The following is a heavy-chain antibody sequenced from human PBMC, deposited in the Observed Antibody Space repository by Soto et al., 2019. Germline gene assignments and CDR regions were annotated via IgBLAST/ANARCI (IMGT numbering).Heavy chain of an antibody. V-gene: IGHV1-69*06. CDR3: ATDRSSGWPPFFDY. CDR2: FIPLFGTA. D-gene: IGHD6-25*01. J-gene: IGHJ4*02. Sequence: SVKVSCKASGGTFSSYSISWVRQAPGQGLEWMGGFIPLFGTAKNAQKFQGRVTITADKSTSTGYMELSSLRSEDTAVYYCATDRSSGWPPFFDYWGQGTLVTVSS. CDR1: GGTFSSYS.